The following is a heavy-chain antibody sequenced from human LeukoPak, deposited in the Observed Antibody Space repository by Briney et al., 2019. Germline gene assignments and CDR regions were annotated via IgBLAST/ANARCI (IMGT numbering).Heavy chain of an antibody. CDR1: GYTFTSYD. CDR3: ARDPSSYYYMDV. CDR2: MNPNSGNI. Sequence: ASVKVSCKASGYTFTSYDINWVRQATGQGLEWMGWMNPNSGNIGYAQKFQGRVTMTRNTSISTAYMELSSLRAEDTAVYYCARDPSSYYYMDVWGKGTTVTVSS. V-gene: IGHV1-8*01. J-gene: IGHJ6*03.